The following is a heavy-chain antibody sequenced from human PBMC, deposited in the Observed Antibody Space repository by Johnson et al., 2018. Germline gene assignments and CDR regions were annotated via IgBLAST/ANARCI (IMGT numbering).Heavy chain of an antibody. Sequence: QVQLVQSGAEVTKPGSSVKVSCKASGDTFSRYTVSWVRQAPGQGFEWMGRIIPMFDTSKYAQKFQGRVTITADKSTSTVYMELSSLRTEDTAVYYCARVEGGGDAFDIWGQGTMVTVSS. CDR3: ARVEGGGDAFDI. CDR2: IIPMFDTS. D-gene: IGHD4-23*01. V-gene: IGHV1-69*08. J-gene: IGHJ3*02. CDR1: GDTFSRYT.